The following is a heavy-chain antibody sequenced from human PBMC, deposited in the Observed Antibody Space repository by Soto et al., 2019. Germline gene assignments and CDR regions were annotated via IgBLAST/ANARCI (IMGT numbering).Heavy chain of an antibody. Sequence: ASVKVSCKTSGYTFTNYYMHWVRQAPGQGLECMGWINPSSGGTMFAQKFQGRVTMTRDTSITTVYMELTSLTSDDTAVYYCARGSNWNPNWFAPWGQGPPVTVSS. CDR3: ARGSNWNPNWFAP. V-gene: IGHV1-2*02. D-gene: IGHD1-1*01. J-gene: IGHJ5*02. CDR1: GYTFTNYY. CDR2: INPSSGGT.